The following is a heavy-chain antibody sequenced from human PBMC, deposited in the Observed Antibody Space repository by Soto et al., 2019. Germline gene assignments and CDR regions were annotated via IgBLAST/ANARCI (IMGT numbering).Heavy chain of an antibody. CDR3: TRIKLGTMQAFDV. CDR2: IRNKANSYSI. CDR1: GFTFSDHY. V-gene: IGHV3-72*01. D-gene: IGHD2-2*01. Sequence: EVQLVESGGGLVQPGGSLRLSCAASGFTFSDHYIDWVRQSPGEGLEWVSRIRNKANSYSIEYAASVKGRFTISRDDSKNSLYLQMNSLKTEDTAVYFCTRIKLGTMQAFDVWGQGTRVTVSS. J-gene: IGHJ3*01.